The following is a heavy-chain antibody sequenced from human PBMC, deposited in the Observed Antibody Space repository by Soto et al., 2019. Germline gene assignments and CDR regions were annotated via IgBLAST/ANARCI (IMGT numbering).Heavy chain of an antibody. CDR2: TIPMFGTT. CDR1: GGTFNSYA. D-gene: IGHD3-22*01. J-gene: IGHJ6*02. Sequence: QVQLVQSGAEVKKPESSVRVSCKASGGTFNSYAITWVRQAPGQGLEWMGGTIPMFGTTNYAEKFQCRVTIIAAESKNTAYMELSSLRSEDTAVYYCTRCGIRYHSIGYYLGIDGMDVWGQGTTVIVSS. V-gene: IGHV1-69*12. CDR3: TRCGIRYHSIGYYLGIDGMDV.